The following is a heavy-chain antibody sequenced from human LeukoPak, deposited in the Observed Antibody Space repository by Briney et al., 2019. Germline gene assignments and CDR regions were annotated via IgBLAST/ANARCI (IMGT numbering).Heavy chain of an antibody. Sequence: GGSLRLSCTGSGFNFGDYAMSWVRQAPGKGLEWVAIISYDGNYKYYADSVKGRFTISRDKSKNTLYLQMNSLRAEDTAVYYCAKDHLEMITFGGVLATGPDYWGQGTLVTVSS. V-gene: IGHV3-30*18. CDR1: GFNFGDYA. J-gene: IGHJ4*02. CDR3: AKDHLEMITFGGVLATGPDY. CDR2: ISYDGNYK. D-gene: IGHD3-16*02.